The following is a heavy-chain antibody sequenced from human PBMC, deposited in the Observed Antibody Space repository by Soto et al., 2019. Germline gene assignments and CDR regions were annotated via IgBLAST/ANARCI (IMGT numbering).Heavy chain of an antibody. CDR2: ISSNGGST. D-gene: IGHD3-10*01. CDR3: VKDLGRYGSGWGYYYGMDV. CDR1: GFTFSSYA. Sequence: QPGGSLRLSCSASGFTFSSYAMHWVRQAPGKGLEYVSAISSNGGSTYYADSVKGRFTISRDNSKNTLYLQMSSLRAEDTAVYYCVKDLGRYGSGWGYYYGMDVWGQGTTVTVSS. J-gene: IGHJ6*02. V-gene: IGHV3-64D*06.